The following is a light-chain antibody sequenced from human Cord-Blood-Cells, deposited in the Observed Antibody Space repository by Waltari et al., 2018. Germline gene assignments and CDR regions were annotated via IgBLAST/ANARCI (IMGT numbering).Light chain of an antibody. CDR3: SSYTSSSTPVV. J-gene: IGLJ2*01. Sequence: QSALTQPASVSGSPGQSITISCTGTSSDVGGYNYVSWYKQHPGKAPKHMIYDVSNRPSGVSNRFSGSKSGNTAALTISGRQAEDEADYYCSSYTSSSTPVVFGGGTKLTVL. V-gene: IGLV2-14*01. CDR2: DVS. CDR1: SSDVGGYNY.